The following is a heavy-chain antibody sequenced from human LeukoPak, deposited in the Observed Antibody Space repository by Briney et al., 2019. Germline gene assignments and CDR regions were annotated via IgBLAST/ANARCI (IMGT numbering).Heavy chain of an antibody. CDR1: GFTVSSNY. J-gene: IGHJ4*02. Sequence: GGSLRLSCAASGFTVSSNYMSWVRQAPGKGLEWVSVIYSGGSTYYADSVRGRFTISRDNSKNTLYLQMNSLRAEDTAVYYCARADSSSIFDYWGQGTLVTVSS. CDR3: ARADSSSIFDY. V-gene: IGHV3-66*01. CDR2: IYSGGST. D-gene: IGHD6-6*01.